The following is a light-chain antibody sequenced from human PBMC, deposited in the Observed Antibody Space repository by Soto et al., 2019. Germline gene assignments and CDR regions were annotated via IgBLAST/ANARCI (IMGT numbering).Light chain of an antibody. CDR1: SSNIGSNT. V-gene: IGLV1-44*01. J-gene: IGLJ1*01. Sequence: QSVLTQPPSASGTPGQRVTISCSGSSSNIGSNTVNWYQQHPGTAPKLLIYSNNQLPSGVPDRFSGSKSGTSVSLAISGLQSEDEADYYCAAWDDSLNSQVFGTGTKGTGL. CDR2: SNN. CDR3: AAWDDSLNSQV.